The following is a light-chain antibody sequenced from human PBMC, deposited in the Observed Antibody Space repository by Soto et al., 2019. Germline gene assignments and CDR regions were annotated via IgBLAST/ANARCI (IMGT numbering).Light chain of an antibody. J-gene: IGKJ2*02. Sequence: EIVLTQSPATLSLSPGERATLSCRASQSVSSYLAWYQQKPGQAPRLLICDASNRANGNPARFIGSGSGTDCTLTISSLEPEDFAVYNCQQRSNWPLAWTFGQGTKLEIK. CDR1: QSVSSY. CDR2: DAS. V-gene: IGKV3-11*01. CDR3: QQRSNWPLAWT.